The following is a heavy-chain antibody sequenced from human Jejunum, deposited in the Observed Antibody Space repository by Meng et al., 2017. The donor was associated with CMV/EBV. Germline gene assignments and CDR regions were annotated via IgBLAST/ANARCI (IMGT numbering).Heavy chain of an antibody. V-gene: IGHV3-7*01. CDR3: AGDGPMYSSSWYAY. CDR1: GFNLSGHW. Sequence: SGFNLSGHWMSWVRQAPGKGVEWVANIKQDGSEKYYVNSVKGRFTVSRDNDKKSLYLQMNSLRAEDTAVYYCAGDGPMYSSSWYAYWGQGSLVTVSS. J-gene: IGHJ4*02. CDR2: IKQDGSEK. D-gene: IGHD6-13*01.